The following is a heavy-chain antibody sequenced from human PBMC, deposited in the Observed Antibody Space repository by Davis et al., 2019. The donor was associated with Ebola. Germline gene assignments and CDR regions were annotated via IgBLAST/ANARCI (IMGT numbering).Heavy chain of an antibody. CDR1: GDSIGSDY. D-gene: IGHD2-15*01. V-gene: IGHV4-4*07. CDR3: ATLYCSGGSCYSY. CDR2: VSTNGNT. Sequence: PSETLSLTCTVSGDSIGSDYWSWVRQSAGKGLEWIGRVSTNGNTNYNPSLKSRVTMSGDSSKNQFSLRLSSVTAADTAVYYCATLYCSGGSCYSYWGQGTLVTVSS. J-gene: IGHJ4*02.